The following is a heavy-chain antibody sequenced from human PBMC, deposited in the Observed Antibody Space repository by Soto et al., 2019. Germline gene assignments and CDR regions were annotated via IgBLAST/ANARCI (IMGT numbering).Heavy chain of an antibody. Sequence: GSLRLSCAASGFTFSSYAMSWVRQAPGKGLEWVSAISGSGGSTYYADSVKGRFTISRDNSKNTLYLQMNSLRAEDTAVYYCVKGLADSSSRYGDYWGQGTLVTVSS. J-gene: IGHJ4*02. V-gene: IGHV3-23*01. CDR1: GFTFSSYA. CDR2: ISGSGGST. D-gene: IGHD6-13*01. CDR3: VKGLADSSSRYGDY.